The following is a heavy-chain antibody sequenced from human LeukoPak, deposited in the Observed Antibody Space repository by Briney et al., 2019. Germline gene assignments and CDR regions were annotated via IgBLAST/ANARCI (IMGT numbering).Heavy chain of an antibody. CDR2: ISSSGSTI. D-gene: IGHD3-22*01. CDR1: GFTFSDYY. V-gene: IGHV3-11*04. CDR3: ARPYYYDSSGYPSPNPAFDI. J-gene: IGHJ3*02. Sequence: PGGSLRLSCAASGFTFSDYYMSWIRQAPGKGLEWVSYISSSGSTIYYADSVKGRFTISRDNSKNTLYLQMNSLRAEDTAAYYCARPYYYDSSGYPSPNPAFDIWGQGTMVTVSS.